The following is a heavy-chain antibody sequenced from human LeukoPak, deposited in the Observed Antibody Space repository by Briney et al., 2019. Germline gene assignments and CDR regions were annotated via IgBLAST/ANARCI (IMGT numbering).Heavy chain of an antibody. J-gene: IGHJ6*03. Sequence: NPSETLSLTCTVSGASISNYYWTWIRQPAGKGLEWIGRMYGTGSTIYNPSLKSRVTMSVDTSKNQFSLTLSSVTAADTAVYYCARTRSYYMDVWAKGTTVTVSS. V-gene: IGHV4-4*07. CDR3: ARTRSYYMDV. D-gene: IGHD6-19*01. CDR2: MYGTGST. CDR1: GASISNYY.